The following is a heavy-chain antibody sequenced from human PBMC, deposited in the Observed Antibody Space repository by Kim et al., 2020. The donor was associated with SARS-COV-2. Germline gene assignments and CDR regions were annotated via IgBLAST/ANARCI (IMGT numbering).Heavy chain of an antibody. V-gene: IGHV3-15*01. Sequence: GGSLRLSCAASGFTFSNAWMSWVRQAPGKGLEWVGRIKSKTDGGTTDYAAPVKGRFTISRDDSKNTLYLQMNSLKTEDTAVYYCTTDPPVLRYFDCCGWGQGTLVTVSS. CDR2: IKSKTDGGTT. CDR3: TTDPPVLRYFDCCG. CDR1: GFTFSNAW. D-gene: IGHD3-9*01. J-gene: IGHJ4*02.